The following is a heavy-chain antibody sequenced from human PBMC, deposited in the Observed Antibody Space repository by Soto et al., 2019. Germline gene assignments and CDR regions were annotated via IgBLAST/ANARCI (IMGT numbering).Heavy chain of an antibody. V-gene: IGHV4-59*01. CDR1: GGSXSSYY. J-gene: IGHJ5*02. Sequence: SETLSLTCTVSGGSXSSYYWSWIRQPPGKGLEWIGYIYYSGSTNYNPSLKSRVTISVDTSKNQFSLKLSSVTAADTAVYYCARFHYYGSGSYCWFDPWGQGTLVTVSS. D-gene: IGHD3-10*01. CDR2: IYYSGST. CDR3: ARFHYYGSGSYCWFDP.